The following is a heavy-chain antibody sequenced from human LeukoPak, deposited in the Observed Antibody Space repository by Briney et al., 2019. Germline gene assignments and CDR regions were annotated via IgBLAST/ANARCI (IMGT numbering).Heavy chain of an antibody. CDR2: IYWDDDK. D-gene: IGHD2-15*01. CDR3: AHSLIDIVVVVAATELQTLRGWFDP. V-gene: IGHV2-5*02. Sequence: PGPTLVKPTQTLTLTCTFSGFSLSTSGVGVGWIRQPPGKALEWLALIYWDDDKRYSPSLKSRLTITKDTSKNQVVLTMTNMDPVDTATYYCAHSLIDIVVVVAATELQTLRGWFDPWGQGTLVTVSS. CDR1: GFSLSTSGVG. J-gene: IGHJ5*02.